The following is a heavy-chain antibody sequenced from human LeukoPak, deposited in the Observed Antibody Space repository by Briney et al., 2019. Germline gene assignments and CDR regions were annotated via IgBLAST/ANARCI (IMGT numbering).Heavy chain of an antibody. CDR3: AREVRYSYGHGGYYFDY. Sequence: PGGSLRLSCAASGFTFSSYGMNWVRQAPGKGLEWVSSISSSSSYIYYADSVKGRFTISRDNAKNSLYLQMNSLRAEDTAVYYCAREVRYSYGHGGYYFDYWGQGTLVTVSS. CDR1: GFTFSSYG. D-gene: IGHD5-18*01. CDR2: ISSSSSYI. V-gene: IGHV3-21*01. J-gene: IGHJ4*02.